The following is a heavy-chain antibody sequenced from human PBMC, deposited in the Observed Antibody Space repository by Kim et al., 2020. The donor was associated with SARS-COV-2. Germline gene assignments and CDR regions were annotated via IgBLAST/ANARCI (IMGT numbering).Heavy chain of an antibody. J-gene: IGHJ6*02. CDR2: IYTSGRT. CDR1: GGSISSGSYY. CDR3: ARGWRYSSSWYDYYYYGMDV. Sequence: SETLSLTCTVSGGSISSGSYYWSWIRQPAGKGLEWIGRIYTSGRTNYNPSLKSRVTISVDTSKNQFSLKLSSVTAADTAVYYCARGWRYSSSWYDYYYYGMDVWGQGTPVTVSS. V-gene: IGHV4-61*02. D-gene: IGHD6-13*01.